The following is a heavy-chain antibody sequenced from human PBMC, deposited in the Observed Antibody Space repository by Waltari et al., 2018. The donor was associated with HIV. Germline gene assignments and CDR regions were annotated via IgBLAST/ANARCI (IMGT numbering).Heavy chain of an antibody. CDR1: GYSISRGFY. Sequence: QVQLQESGPGLVKPSETLSLTCAVSGYSISRGFYWAWIRQPPGKGLDWIGNVYPSGSTSYNPSLKSRVTISLDTSANQFSLTLSSVTAADTAVYYCARYGSGTSFDFWGQGALVTVSS. D-gene: IGHD3-10*01. CDR3: ARYGSGTSFDF. J-gene: IGHJ4*02. CDR2: VYPSGST. V-gene: IGHV4-38-2*01.